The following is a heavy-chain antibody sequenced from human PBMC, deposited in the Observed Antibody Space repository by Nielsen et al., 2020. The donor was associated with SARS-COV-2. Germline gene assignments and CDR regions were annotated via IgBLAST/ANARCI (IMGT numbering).Heavy chain of an antibody. V-gene: IGHV3-73*01. Sequence: GESLKISCAASGFTFSGPAMHWVRQASGKGLEWVGRIRSRLNSYETSYAASVKGRFIISRDESKNMAYLQMNSLKTDDTAVYYCKHYYDMDVWGQGTTVTVSS. CDR2: IRSRLNSYET. J-gene: IGHJ6*02. CDR3: KHYYDMDV. CDR1: GFTFSGPA.